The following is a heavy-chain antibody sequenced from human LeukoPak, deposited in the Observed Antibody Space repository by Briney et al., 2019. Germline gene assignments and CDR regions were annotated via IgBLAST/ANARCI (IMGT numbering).Heavy chain of an antibody. CDR1: GGSISSGGYS. D-gene: IGHD6-13*01. CDR2: IYHSGST. CDR3: AREKAAAGSNWFDP. Sequence: SQTLSLTCAVSGGSISSGGYSWSWIRQPPGKGLEWIGNIYHSGSTYYNPSLKSRVTISVDRSKNQFSLKLSSVTAADTAVYYCAREKAAAGSNWFDPWGQGTLVTVSS. J-gene: IGHJ5*02. V-gene: IGHV4-30-2*01.